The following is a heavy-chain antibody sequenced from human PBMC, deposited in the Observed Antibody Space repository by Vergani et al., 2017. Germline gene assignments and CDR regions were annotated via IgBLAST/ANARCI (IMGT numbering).Heavy chain of an antibody. Sequence: QLQLQESGSGLVKPSQTLSLTCAVSGGSISSGGYSWSWIRQPPGKGLEWIGYIYHSGSTYYNPSLKSRVTISVDRSKNQFSLKLSSVTAADTAVYYCAIGLIVVVPAAGWFDPWGQGTLVTVSS. CDR1: GGSISSGGYS. J-gene: IGHJ5*02. D-gene: IGHD2-2*01. CDR2: IYHSGST. CDR3: AIGLIVVVPAAGWFDP. V-gene: IGHV4-30-2*01.